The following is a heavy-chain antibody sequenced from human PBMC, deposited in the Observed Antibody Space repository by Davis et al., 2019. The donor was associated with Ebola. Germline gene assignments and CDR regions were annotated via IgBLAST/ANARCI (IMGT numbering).Heavy chain of an antibody. CDR2: IGTAGDT. CDR3: ARGYRVYAHYYYGMDV. J-gene: IGHJ6*02. CDR1: GFTFSSYD. D-gene: IGHD2-8*01. V-gene: IGHV3-13*01. Sequence: GGSLRLSCAASGFTFSSYDMHWVRQATGKGLEWVSAIGTAGDTYYPGSVKGRFTIPSENAKNSLYLQMNSLRAGDTAVYYCARGYRVYAHYYYGMDVWGQGTTVTVSS.